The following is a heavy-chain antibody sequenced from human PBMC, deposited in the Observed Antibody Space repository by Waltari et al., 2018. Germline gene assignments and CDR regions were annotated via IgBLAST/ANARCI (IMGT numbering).Heavy chain of an antibody. J-gene: IGHJ5*02. CDR3: ATVYYDSSGYYFWFDP. CDR1: GYTFTDYY. CDR2: VDPEDGET. V-gene: IGHV1-69-2*01. D-gene: IGHD3-22*01. Sequence: EVQLVQSGAEVKKPGATVKISCKASGYTFTDYYMHWVQQPPGKGLEWMGRVDPEDGETIYAEKFQGRVTITADTSTDTAYMELSSLRSEDTAVYYCATVYYDSSGYYFWFDPWGQGTLVSVSS.